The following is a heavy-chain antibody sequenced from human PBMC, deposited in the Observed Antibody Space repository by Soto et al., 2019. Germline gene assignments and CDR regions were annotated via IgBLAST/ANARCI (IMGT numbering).Heavy chain of an antibody. Sequence: QVQLVQSGAEVKKPGASVKVSCKASGYIFTSFGISWVRQAPGQGLEWMGWISAYNGNTNYAQKLQGRVTMTTGTSTSIAYMELRSLRSDDTAMYYCARLVSDYGDYVGYFQYWGQGTLVTVSS. CDR2: ISAYNGNT. D-gene: IGHD4-17*01. CDR3: ARLVSDYGDYVGYFQY. J-gene: IGHJ1*01. CDR1: GYIFTSFG. V-gene: IGHV1-18*01.